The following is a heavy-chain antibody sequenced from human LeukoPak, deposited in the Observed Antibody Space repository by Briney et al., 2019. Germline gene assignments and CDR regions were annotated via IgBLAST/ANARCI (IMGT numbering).Heavy chain of an antibody. J-gene: IGHJ5*02. D-gene: IGHD2-2*01. CDR1: GGSFSGYY. CDR3: ASVAVVVPAAIAWFDP. Sequence: SETLSLTCAVYGGSFSGYYWSWIRQPPGKGLEWIGEINHSGSTNYNPSLKSRVTISVDTSKNQFSLKLSSVTAADTAVYYCASVAVVVPAAIAWFDPGGQGTLVTVSS. V-gene: IGHV4-34*01. CDR2: INHSGST.